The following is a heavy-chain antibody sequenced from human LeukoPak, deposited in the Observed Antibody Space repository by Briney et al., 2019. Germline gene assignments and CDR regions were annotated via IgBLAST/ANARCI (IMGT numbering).Heavy chain of an antibody. V-gene: IGHV4-34*01. Sequence: SETLSLTCAVYGGSFSGYYWSWIRQPPGKGLEWRGEINHSGSTNYNPSLKSRVTISVDTSKNQFSLKLSSVTAADTAVYYCARPSKGIAVAGIRKGGFDIWGQGTMVTVSS. J-gene: IGHJ3*02. D-gene: IGHD6-19*01. CDR1: GGSFSGYY. CDR3: ARPSKGIAVAGIRKGGFDI. CDR2: INHSGST.